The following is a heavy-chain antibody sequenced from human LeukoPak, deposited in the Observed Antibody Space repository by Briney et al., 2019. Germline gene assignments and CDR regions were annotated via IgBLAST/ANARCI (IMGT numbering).Heavy chain of an antibody. CDR3: AKTHDIDYGGNTDAFDI. V-gene: IGHV3-9*01. Sequence: PGGSLRLSCADSGFTFSNYWMHWVRQAPGKGLEWVSGISWNSGSIGYADSVKGRFTISRDNAKNSLYLQMNSLRAEDTALYYCAKTHDIDYGGNTDAFDIWGQGTMVTVSS. CDR1: GFTFSNYW. D-gene: IGHD4-23*01. J-gene: IGHJ3*02. CDR2: ISWNSGSI.